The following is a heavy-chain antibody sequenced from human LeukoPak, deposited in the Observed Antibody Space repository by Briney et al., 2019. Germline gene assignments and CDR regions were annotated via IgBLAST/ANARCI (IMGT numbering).Heavy chain of an antibody. D-gene: IGHD1/OR15-1a*01. CDR2: INPNSGAT. CDR1: GYTFTDYY. Sequence: ASVKVSCKASGYTFTDYYIHWVRQAPGQGLEWMGWINPNSGATNYPQKFQGRVTMTRDTSISTAYMELSRLRSDDTAMYYCARVEQSDYWGQGTLVTVSS. J-gene: IGHJ4*02. CDR3: ARVEQSDY. V-gene: IGHV1-2*02.